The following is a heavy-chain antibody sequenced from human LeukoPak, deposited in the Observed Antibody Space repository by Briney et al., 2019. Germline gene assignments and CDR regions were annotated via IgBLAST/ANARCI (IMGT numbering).Heavy chain of an antibody. J-gene: IGHJ5*02. CDR1: GGTFSSYA. D-gene: IGHD3-10*01. CDR3: ARLTELGSGSYPSGWFDP. CDR2: ISAYNGNT. V-gene: IGHV1-18*01. Sequence: ASVKVSCKASGGTFSSYAVSWVRQAPGQGLEWMGWISAYNGNTNYAQKLQGRVTMTTDTSTSTAYMELRSLRSDDTAVYYCARLTELGSGSYPSGWFDPWGQGTLVTVSS.